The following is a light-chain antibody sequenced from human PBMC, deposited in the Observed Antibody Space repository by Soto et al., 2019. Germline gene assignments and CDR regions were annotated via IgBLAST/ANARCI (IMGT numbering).Light chain of an antibody. Sequence: VLTLSPGTVSLAGEERGSLWCRSSQSVSSYYLAWYQQKPGQAPRLLIYAASSRATGIPDRFSGGGSGTDFTLTISRLEPEDFAVYYCQQCGSSPWTFGQGTKVDIK. CDR3: QQCGSSPWT. CDR1: QSVSSYY. V-gene: IGKV3-20*01. CDR2: AAS. J-gene: IGKJ1*01.